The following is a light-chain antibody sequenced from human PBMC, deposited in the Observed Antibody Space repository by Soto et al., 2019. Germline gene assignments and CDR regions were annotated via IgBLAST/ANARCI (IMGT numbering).Light chain of an antibody. CDR2: DVN. CDR1: SSDIGAYNF. Sequence: QSALTQPASVSGSPGQSITISCTGTSSDIGAYNFVYWYQQHPGKAPKLMLYDVNIRPSGVSNRFSGSKSGNTASLTISGLQAEDEADYYCTSWTTSTTMLFGGGTQLTVL. V-gene: IGLV2-14*03. J-gene: IGLJ2*01. CDR3: TSWTTSTTML.